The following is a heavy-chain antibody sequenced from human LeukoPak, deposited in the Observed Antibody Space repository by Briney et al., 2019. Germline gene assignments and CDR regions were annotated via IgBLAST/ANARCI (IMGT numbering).Heavy chain of an antibody. CDR1: GFSFGSYA. Sequence: GGSLRLSCAASGFSFGSYAMGWTRQAPGQGLEWVSAISGSGGHANYAESVKGRFTISRDNSKNTLYLQMHSLIAADTAVYYCGSGPVGTTVPWGQGTLVTVSS. J-gene: IGHJ5*02. CDR2: ISGSGGHA. D-gene: IGHD1-1*01. V-gene: IGHV3-23*01. CDR3: GSGPVGTTVP.